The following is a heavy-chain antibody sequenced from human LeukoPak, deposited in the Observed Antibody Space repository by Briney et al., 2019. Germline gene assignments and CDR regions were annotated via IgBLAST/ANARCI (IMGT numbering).Heavy chain of an antibody. CDR3: ARGLTSGYYGHYYMDV. V-gene: IGHV4-59*01. D-gene: IGHD3-22*01. CDR1: DGSFSGYY. J-gene: IGHJ6*03. Sequence: SETLSLTCAVYDGSFSGYYWSWIRQPPGKGLEWIGFIYYSGSTNYNPSLKSRVIISLDTSKNQFSLKLSSVTAADTAVYYCARGLTSGYYGHYYMDVWGKGTTVTVSS. CDR2: IYYSGST.